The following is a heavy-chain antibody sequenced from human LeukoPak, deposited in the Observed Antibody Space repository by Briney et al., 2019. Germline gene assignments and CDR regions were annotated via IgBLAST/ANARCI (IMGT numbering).Heavy chain of an antibody. Sequence: GGSLRLSCVASGFSFSNFAMSWVRQAPGKGLEWVSAVSASGVGTFYADSVKGRFTISRDNSKNTLYLQMNSLRAEDTAVYYCAKVADTAMVDDYWGQGTLVTVSS. D-gene: IGHD5-18*01. V-gene: IGHV3-23*01. J-gene: IGHJ4*02. CDR3: AKVADTAMVDDY. CDR1: GFSFSNFA. CDR2: VSASGVGT.